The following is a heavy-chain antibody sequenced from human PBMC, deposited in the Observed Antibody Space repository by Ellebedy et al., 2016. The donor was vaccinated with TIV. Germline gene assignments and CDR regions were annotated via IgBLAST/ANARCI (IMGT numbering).Heavy chain of an antibody. CDR2: IKQDGSEK. Sequence: GESLKISXAASGFTFSSYAMSWVRQAPGKGLEWVANIKQDGSEKYYVDSVKGRFTISRDNAKNSLYLQMNSLRAEDTAVYYCASTALLFDYWGQGTLVTVSS. J-gene: IGHJ4*02. V-gene: IGHV3-7*01. CDR1: GFTFSSYA. CDR3: ASTALLFDY.